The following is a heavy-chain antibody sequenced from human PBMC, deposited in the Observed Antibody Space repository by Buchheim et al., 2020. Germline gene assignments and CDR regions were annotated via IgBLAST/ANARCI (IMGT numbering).Heavy chain of an antibody. D-gene: IGHD3-16*01. Sequence: QVQLQQWGAGLLKPSETLSLTCAVYGGSFSGYYWSWIRQPPGKGLEWIGEINHSGSTNYNPSLKSRVTISVDTSKNPFSLKLSSVTAADTAVYYCARGPYDYVWGSYPPDYWGQGTL. CDR2: INHSGST. CDR3: ARGPYDYVWGSYPPDY. J-gene: IGHJ4*02. V-gene: IGHV4-34*01. CDR1: GGSFSGYY.